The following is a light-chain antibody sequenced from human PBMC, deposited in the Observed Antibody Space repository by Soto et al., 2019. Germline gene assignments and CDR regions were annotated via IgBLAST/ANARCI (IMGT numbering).Light chain of an antibody. J-gene: IGKJ4*01. CDR2: DSS. V-gene: IGKV3-11*01. Sequence: EIVLTQSPATLSLSPGDRASLSCRASQSVSTYLAWYHQKPGQAPRLLIYDSSNRAAGIPARFSGSGSGTDFTLTISSLESEDFAVYYCQQRVFRVTFGGGTKVEIK. CDR3: QQRVFRVT. CDR1: QSVSTY.